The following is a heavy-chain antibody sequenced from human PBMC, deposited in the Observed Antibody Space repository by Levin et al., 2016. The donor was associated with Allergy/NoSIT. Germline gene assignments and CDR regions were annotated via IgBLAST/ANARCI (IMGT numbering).Heavy chain of an antibody. D-gene: IGHD3-3*01. J-gene: IGHJ1*01. CDR3: ARANITIFGVVTKYAEYFQH. V-gene: IGHV1-69*01. Sequence: WVRQAPGQGLEWMGGIIPIFGTANYAQKFQGRVTITADESTSTAYMELSSLRSEDTAVYYCARANITIFGVVTKYAEYFQHWGQGTLVTVSS. CDR2: IIPIFGTA.